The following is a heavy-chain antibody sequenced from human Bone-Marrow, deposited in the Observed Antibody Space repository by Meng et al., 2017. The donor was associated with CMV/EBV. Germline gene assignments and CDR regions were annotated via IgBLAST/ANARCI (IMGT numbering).Heavy chain of an antibody. Sequence: SETLSLTCTVSGGSISTNSYYWGWIRQPPGKGLEWIGNIYYSGGTYSNPSLKSRVTISVDTSKNQFSLKLSSVTAADTAVYYCARALEVDYFDYWGQGTLVTVSS. V-gene: IGHV4-39*07. CDR2: IYYSGGT. CDR1: GGSISTNSYY. J-gene: IGHJ4*02. CDR3: ARALEVDYFDY. D-gene: IGHD2-15*01.